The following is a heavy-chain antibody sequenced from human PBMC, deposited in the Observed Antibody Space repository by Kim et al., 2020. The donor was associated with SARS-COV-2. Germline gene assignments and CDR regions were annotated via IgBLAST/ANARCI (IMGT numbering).Heavy chain of an antibody. CDR3: ARGPNYSPFDY. V-gene: IGHV3-48*03. D-gene: IGHD4-4*01. Sequence: IYYAESVRGRLPISRDNDKNSLYLQMNSLRAEDTAVYYCARGPNYSPFDYWGQGTLVTVSS. J-gene: IGHJ4*02. CDR2: I.